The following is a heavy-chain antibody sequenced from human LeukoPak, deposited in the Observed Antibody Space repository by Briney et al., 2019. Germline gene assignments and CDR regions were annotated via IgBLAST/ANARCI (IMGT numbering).Heavy chain of an antibody. J-gene: IGHJ4*02. CDR1: GGSFSGYY. CDR2: INHSGST. D-gene: IGHD3-16*02. V-gene: IGHV4-34*01. CDR3: ARARDLGSKPGVIPYFHYFDY. Sequence: SETLSLTCAVYGGSFSGYYWSWIRQPPGKGLEWIGEINHSGSTNYSPSLKSRVTISVDTSKNQFSLKLSSVTAADTAVYYCARARDLGSKPGVIPYFHYFDYWGQGTLVTVSS.